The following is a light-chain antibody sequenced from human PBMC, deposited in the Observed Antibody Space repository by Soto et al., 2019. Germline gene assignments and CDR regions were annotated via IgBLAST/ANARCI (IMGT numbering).Light chain of an antibody. V-gene: IGKV3-15*01. Sequence: EIVMTQSPATLSVSPGERATLSCRASQSVGSHVAWYQHRPGQPPRLLIYGAYYRATGIPARFSGSASGTDFTLTISSLESEDFAVYDCQQYDNWPPFTFGPVTKVDIK. CDR1: QSVGSH. J-gene: IGKJ3*01. CDR2: GAY. CDR3: QQYDNWPPFT.